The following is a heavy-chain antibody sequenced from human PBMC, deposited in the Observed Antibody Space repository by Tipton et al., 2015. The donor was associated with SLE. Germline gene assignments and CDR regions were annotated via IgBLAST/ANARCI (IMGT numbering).Heavy chain of an antibody. CDR3: VRLPANRGFEGGFWYYGMDV. CDR2: NSDSGST. Sequence: TLSLTCTVSGGSISNYYWNWIRQPPGKGLEWIGYNSDSGSTNYNSPLKSRVTISVDTSKKQFSLKLTSVTAADTAMYYCVRLPANRGFEGGFWYYGMDVWGQGTMVTVSS. J-gene: IGHJ6*02. D-gene: IGHD3-16*01. CDR1: GGSISNYY. V-gene: IGHV4-59*08.